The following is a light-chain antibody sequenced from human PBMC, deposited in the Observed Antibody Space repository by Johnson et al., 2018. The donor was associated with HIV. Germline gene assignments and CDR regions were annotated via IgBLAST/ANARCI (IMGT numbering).Light chain of an antibody. J-gene: IGLJ1*01. CDR1: SSNIGNNY. CDR3: GTWDSSLSAL. Sequence: QPVLTQPPSVSAAPGQKVTISCSGSSSNIGNNYVSWYQHLPGTAPKLLIYENNKRPSGIPDRFSGSKSGTSATLGITGLQTGDEADYYCGTWDSSLSALFGTGTKVTVL. CDR2: ENN. V-gene: IGLV1-51*02.